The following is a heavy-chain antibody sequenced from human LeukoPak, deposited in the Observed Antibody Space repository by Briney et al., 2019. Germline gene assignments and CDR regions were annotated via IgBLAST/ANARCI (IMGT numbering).Heavy chain of an antibody. V-gene: IGHV3-72*01. Sequence: GGSLRLSCAASGFTFSNAWMSWVRQAPGKGLEWVGRTRNKANSYTTEYAASVKGRFTISRDDSKNSLHLQMNSLKTEDTAVYYCARLSSEYYFDYWGQGALVTVSS. CDR2: TRNKANSYTT. CDR1: GFTFSNAW. CDR3: ARLSSEYYFDY. D-gene: IGHD2-15*01. J-gene: IGHJ4*02.